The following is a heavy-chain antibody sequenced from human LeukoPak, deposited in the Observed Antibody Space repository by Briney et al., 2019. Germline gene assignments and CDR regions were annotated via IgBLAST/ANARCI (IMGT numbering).Heavy chain of an antibody. D-gene: IGHD4-11*01. CDR3: ARDGTAMTTVSWFDP. Sequence: GASVKVSCKASGYTFTSYGISWGRQAPGQGLEWMGWISAYNGNTNYAQKLQGRVTMTTDTSTSTAYMELRSLRSDDTAVYYCARDGTAMTTVSWFDPWGQGTMVTVSS. J-gene: IGHJ3*01. CDR1: GYTFTSYG. CDR2: ISAYNGNT. V-gene: IGHV1-18*01.